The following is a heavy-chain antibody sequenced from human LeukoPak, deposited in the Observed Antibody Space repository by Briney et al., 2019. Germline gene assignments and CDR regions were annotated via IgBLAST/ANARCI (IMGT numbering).Heavy chain of an antibody. CDR3: AREGNTIFGVVSPFDY. V-gene: IGHV3-21*01. Sequence: NPGGSLRLSCAASGFTFSSYSKNWVRQAPGKGLEWVSSISSSSSYIYYADSVKGRFTISRDNAKNSLYLQMNSLRAEDTAVYYCAREGNTIFGVVSPFDYWGQGTLVTVSS. J-gene: IGHJ4*02. CDR2: ISSSSSYI. D-gene: IGHD3-3*01. CDR1: GFTFSSYS.